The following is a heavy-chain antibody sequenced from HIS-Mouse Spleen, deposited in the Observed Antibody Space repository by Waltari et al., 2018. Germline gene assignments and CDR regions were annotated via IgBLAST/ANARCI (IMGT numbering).Heavy chain of an antibody. V-gene: IGHV3-33*06. CDR3: AKGGLMVYAIGDY. CDR2: IWYDGSNK. J-gene: IGHJ4*02. Sequence: QVQLVESGGGVVQPGRSLRLPCAASGFTFSSYGMHWVRQAPGKGLEWVAVIWYDGSNKYYADSVKGRFTISRDNSKNMLYLQMNSLRAEDTAVYYCAKGGLMVYAIGDYWGQGTLVTVSS. D-gene: IGHD2-8*01. CDR1: GFTFSSYG.